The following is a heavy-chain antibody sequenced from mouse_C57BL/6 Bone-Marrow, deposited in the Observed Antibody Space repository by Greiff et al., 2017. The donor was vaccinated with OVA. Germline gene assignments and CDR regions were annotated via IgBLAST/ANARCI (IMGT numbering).Heavy chain of an antibody. CDR1: GYAFTNYL. CDR2: INPGSGGT. V-gene: IGHV1-54*01. Sequence: VQRVESGAELVRPGTSVKVSCKASGYAFTNYLIEWVKQRPGQGLEWIGVINPGSGGTNYNEKFKGKATLTADKSSSTAYMQLSSLTSEDSAVYFCARSYDGASFAYWGQGTLVTVSA. D-gene: IGHD2-3*01. J-gene: IGHJ3*01. CDR3: ARSYDGASFAY.